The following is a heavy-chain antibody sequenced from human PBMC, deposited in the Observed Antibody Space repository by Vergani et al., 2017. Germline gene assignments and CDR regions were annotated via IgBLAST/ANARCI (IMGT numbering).Heavy chain of an antibody. Sequence: EVQLLESGGGLVQPGGSLRLSCAASGFTFSSYWMSWVRQAPGKGLEWVANIKQDGSEKYYVDSVKGRFTISRDNAKNSLYLQMNSLRAEDTAVYYCARVGYSSSWYFGDYYYGMDVWGQGTTVTVSS. V-gene: IGHV3-7*03. CDR1: GFTFSSYW. CDR2: IKQDGSEK. J-gene: IGHJ6*02. D-gene: IGHD6-13*01. CDR3: ARVGYSSSWYFGDYYYGMDV.